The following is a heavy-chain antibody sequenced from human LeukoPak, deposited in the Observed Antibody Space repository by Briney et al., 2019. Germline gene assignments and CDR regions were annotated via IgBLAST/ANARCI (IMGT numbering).Heavy chain of an antibody. D-gene: IGHD3-10*01. Sequence: PSETLSLTCTVSGGSISSGDYYWSWIRQPPGKGLEWIGYIYYSGSTYYNPSLKSRVTISVDTSKNQFSLKLSSVTAADTAVYYCARDWKAEDYYGSGNHAFDIWGQGTMVTVSS. CDR2: IYYSGST. V-gene: IGHV4-30-4*01. J-gene: IGHJ3*02. CDR1: GGSISSGDYY. CDR3: ARDWKAEDYYGSGNHAFDI.